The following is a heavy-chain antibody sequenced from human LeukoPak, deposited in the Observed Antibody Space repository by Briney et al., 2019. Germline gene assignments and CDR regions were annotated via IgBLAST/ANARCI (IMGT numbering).Heavy chain of an antibody. CDR3: ARVYSSGWFDY. Sequence: MASETLSLTCTVSGGSISSSSYCWGWIRQPPGKGLEWIGSIYCSGSTYYNPSLKSRVTISVDTSKNQFSLKLSSVTAADTAVYYCARVYSSGWFDYWGQGTLVTVSS. J-gene: IGHJ4*02. V-gene: IGHV4-39*01. CDR2: IYCSGST. CDR1: GGSISSSSYC. D-gene: IGHD6-19*01.